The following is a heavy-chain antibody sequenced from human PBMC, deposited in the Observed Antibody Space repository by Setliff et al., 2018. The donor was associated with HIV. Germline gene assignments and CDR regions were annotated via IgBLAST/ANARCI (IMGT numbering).Heavy chain of an antibody. CDR2: IYTSGNT. CDR3: ARDKTAVPRDVDAFDI. CDR1: GGSFSGYY. D-gene: IGHD6-13*01. J-gene: IGHJ3*02. V-gene: IGHV4-59*10. Sequence: SETLSLTCAVYGGSFSGYYWSWIRQAPGKGLEWIGRIYTSGNTNYNPSLKSLKSRVTMSVDTSKNQFSLKLSSVTAADTAVYYCARDKTAVPRDVDAFDIWGQGTMVTVSS.